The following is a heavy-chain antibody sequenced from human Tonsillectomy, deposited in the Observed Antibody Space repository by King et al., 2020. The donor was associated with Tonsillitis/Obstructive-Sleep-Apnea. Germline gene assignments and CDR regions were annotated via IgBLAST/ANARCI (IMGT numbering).Heavy chain of an antibody. CDR3: ARDYYDNSGYEAFDI. CDR1: GYTFTGYY. J-gene: IGHJ3*02. D-gene: IGHD3-22*01. CDR2: XXXNTGGX. Sequence: QLVQSGAEVKKPGASVNVSCKASGYTFTGYYIHWVRXXPGQGLEWMGWXXXNTGGXXYAQKFQGRVTMTRDTXISTAYMELSRXRSDDTAVYYCARDYYDNSGYEAFDIWGQGTMVTVSS. V-gene: IGHV1-2*02.